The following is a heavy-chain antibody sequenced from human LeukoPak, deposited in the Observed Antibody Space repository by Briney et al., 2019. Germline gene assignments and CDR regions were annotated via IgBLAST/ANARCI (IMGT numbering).Heavy chain of an antibody. CDR2: SDPEDGET. J-gene: IGHJ6*02. D-gene: IGHD2-2*02. Sequence: ASVKVSCKVSGYTLTEFSMHWVRQAPGKGLEWMGGSDPEDGETIYAEKFQGRVTMTEDTSTDTAYMELSRLRSDDTAVYYCARDPRPYCSSTSCYSSAYYGMDVWGQGTTVTVSS. CDR1: GYTLTEFS. V-gene: IGHV1-24*01. CDR3: ARDPRPYCSSTSCYSSAYYGMDV.